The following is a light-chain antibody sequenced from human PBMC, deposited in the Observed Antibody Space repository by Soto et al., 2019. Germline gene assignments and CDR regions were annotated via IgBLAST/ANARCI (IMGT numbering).Light chain of an antibody. Sequence: DIQMTQSPSTLSVSVGDRIIITCRASQSISSWLAWYQQKPGKAPKLLIYKASSLESGVPSRFSGSGSGTEFTLTISSLQPDDSATYFCHQYSASHTFGGGTKVDIK. V-gene: IGKV1-5*03. J-gene: IGKJ4*01. CDR1: QSISSW. CDR3: HQYSASHT. CDR2: KAS.